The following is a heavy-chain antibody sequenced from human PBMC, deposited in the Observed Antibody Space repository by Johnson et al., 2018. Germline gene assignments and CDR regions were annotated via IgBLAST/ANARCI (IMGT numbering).Heavy chain of an antibody. CDR1: GFTFGDYA. J-gene: IGHJ6*02. D-gene: IGHD2-2*03. V-gene: IGHV3-49*05. CDR3: SVAIVVVPAAIGGMDV. Sequence: VQLVESGGGLVKPGRSLRLSCTASGFTFGDYAMSWFRQAPGKGLEWVGFIRSKAYGGTTEYAASVQGRFTISRDDSKRIAYLQMNSLKSEDTAVYYCSVAIVVVPAAIGGMDVWGQGTTVTVSS. CDR2: IRSKAYGGTT.